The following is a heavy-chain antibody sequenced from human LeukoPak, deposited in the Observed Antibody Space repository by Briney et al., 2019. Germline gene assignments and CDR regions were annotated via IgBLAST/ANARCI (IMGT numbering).Heavy chain of an antibody. J-gene: IGHJ4*02. CDR3: ARDFWGSSSSASLDY. CDR2: ISAYNGDT. D-gene: IGHD6-6*01. CDR1: GYTFTNYG. Sequence: ASVKVSCKASGYTFTNYGISWVRQAPGQGLEWMGWISAYNGDTNYVQKLQGRVTMTTDTSTSTAFMELRSLRSDDTAVYYCARDFWGSSSSASLDYWGQGALVTVSS. V-gene: IGHV1-18*01.